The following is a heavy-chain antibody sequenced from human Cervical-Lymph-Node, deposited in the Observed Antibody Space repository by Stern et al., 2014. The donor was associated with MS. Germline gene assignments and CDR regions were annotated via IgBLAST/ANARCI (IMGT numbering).Heavy chain of an antibody. CDR3: ARDKRSTYIVVVTAMYYYYGMDV. D-gene: IGHD2-21*02. V-gene: IGHV1-18*01. CDR1: GYTFTSYG. Sequence: VQLVQSGAEVKKPGASVKVSCKASGYTFTSYGISWVRQAPGQGLEWMGWISAYNGNTNYAQKLQGRVTMTTDTSTSTAYMELRSLRSDDTAVYYCARDKRSTYIVVVTAMYYYYGMDVWGQGTTVTVSS. J-gene: IGHJ6*02. CDR2: ISAYNGNT.